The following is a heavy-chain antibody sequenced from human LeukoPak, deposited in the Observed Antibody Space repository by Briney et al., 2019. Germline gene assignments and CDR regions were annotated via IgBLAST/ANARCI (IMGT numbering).Heavy chain of an antibody. J-gene: IGHJ5*02. CDR3: TTDLPP. V-gene: IGHV3-15*01. CDR2: IRSKIDGGTT. Sequence: GASLRLSCAASGFTFSNVWMAWVRQAPGKGLEWVGRIRSKIDGGTTDYAAPVKGRFTISRDDSKNTLDLQMNSLKIEDTAVYYCTTDLPPWGQGTLVTVSS. CDR1: GFTFSNVW.